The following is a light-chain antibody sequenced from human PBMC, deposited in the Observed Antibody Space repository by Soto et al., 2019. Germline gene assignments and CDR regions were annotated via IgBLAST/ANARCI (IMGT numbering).Light chain of an antibody. J-gene: IGKJ1*01. CDR1: QSVDNN. V-gene: IGKV3D-15*02. Sequence: EILMTQSPGTLSVSTGEGATLSCRASQSVDNNLAWYQQKPSQAPRLLIYGASTRPTGIPDRFSGSGSGTEFTLTISSLQSEDFAVYYCQQYGSSPTTFGQGTKVEIK. CDR2: GAS. CDR3: QQYGSSPTT.